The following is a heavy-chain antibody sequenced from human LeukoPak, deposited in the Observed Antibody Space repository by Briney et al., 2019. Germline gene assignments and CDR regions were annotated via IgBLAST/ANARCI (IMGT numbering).Heavy chain of an antibody. V-gene: IGHV4-39*07. CDR1: GGSISSSSYY. CDR3: ARRLNYYDSSGYYDAFDI. CDR2: IYYSGST. D-gene: IGHD3-22*01. Sequence: PSETLSLTCTVSGGSISSSSYYWGWIRQPPGKGLEWIGSIYYSGSTYYNPSLKSRVTISVDTSKNQFSLKLSSVTAADTAVYYCARRLNYYDSSGYYDAFDIWGQGTMVTVSS. J-gene: IGHJ3*02.